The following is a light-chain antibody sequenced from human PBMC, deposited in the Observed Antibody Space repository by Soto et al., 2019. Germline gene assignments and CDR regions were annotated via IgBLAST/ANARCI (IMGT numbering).Light chain of an antibody. Sequence: QSVLTQPPSASGTPGQRVTISCSGSSSNIGSNTVNGLQQFTGTAPKLLIYSNNQRPSGVPDRFSGSTSGTSASLAISGLQSEDEADYYCGAWDDSLNGPVFGGGTKLTVL. CDR1: SSNIGSNT. J-gene: IGLJ2*01. V-gene: IGLV1-44*01. CDR2: SNN. CDR3: GAWDDSLNGPV.